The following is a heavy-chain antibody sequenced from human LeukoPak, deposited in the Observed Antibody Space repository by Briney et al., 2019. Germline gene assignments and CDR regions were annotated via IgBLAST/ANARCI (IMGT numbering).Heavy chain of an antibody. CDR1: GFTVSSNY. D-gene: IGHD3-10*01. CDR2: IYSGGST. CDR3: AKDMGDYYYYYGMDV. V-gene: IGHV3-53*01. J-gene: IGHJ6*02. Sequence: GGSVRLSCAASGFTVSSNYMSWVRQAPGKGLGWVSVIYSGGSTYYADSVKGRFTISRDNSKNTLYLQMNSLRAEDTAVYYCAKDMGDYYYYYGMDVWGQGTTVTVSS.